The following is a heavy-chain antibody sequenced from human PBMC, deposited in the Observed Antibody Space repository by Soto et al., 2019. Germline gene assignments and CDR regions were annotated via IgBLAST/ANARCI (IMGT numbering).Heavy chain of an antibody. J-gene: IGHJ3*02. CDR1: YGTSIGHG. CDR2: IYYSGST. D-gene: IGHD4-17*01. CDR3: ARDEDYGDYVAAFDI. V-gene: IGHV4-59*11. Sequence: TVAYGTSIGHGWRRIIQNPGKGLEWIGYIYYSGSTNYNPSLKSRVTISVDTSKNQFSLKLSSVTAADTAVYYCARDEDYGDYVAAFDIWGHGTMVTVSS.